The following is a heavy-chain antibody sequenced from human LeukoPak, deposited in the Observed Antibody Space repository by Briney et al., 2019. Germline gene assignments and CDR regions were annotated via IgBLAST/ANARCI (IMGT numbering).Heavy chain of an antibody. CDR3: ARLLRLRDGYNAFGI. CDR2: IYTTGST. V-gene: IGHV4-4*08. J-gene: IGHJ3*02. Sequence: SETLSLTCTVSGGSFSTYYWSWIRQPPGKRLEWIGYIYTTGSTNYNPSLESRVTISVDTSKKQFSLKLRSVTAADTAVYYCARLLRLRDGYNAFGIWGQGRMVTVSS. CDR1: GGSFSTYY. D-gene: IGHD5-24*01.